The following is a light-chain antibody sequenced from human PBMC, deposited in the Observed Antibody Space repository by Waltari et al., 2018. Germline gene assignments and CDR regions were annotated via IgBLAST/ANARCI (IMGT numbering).Light chain of an antibody. CDR3: ALYVHSGLWI. CDR1: SVSVSPTNF. CDR2: YID. J-gene: IGLJ2*01. V-gene: IGLV8-61*01. Sequence: TVVTQQPSFSVSPGGPVAPTCRLNSVSVSPTNFPSWYKQTPGQPPRALMYYIDSRTSGVPNRFSGSIIGDKAALTITGAQADDESDYYCALYVHSGLWIFGGGTRLTVL.